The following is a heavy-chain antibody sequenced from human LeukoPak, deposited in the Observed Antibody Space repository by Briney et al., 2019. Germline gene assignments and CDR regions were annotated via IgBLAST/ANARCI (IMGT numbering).Heavy chain of an antibody. V-gene: IGHV1-24*01. CDR3: ATFGGNSVGRVFWFDP. CDR1: GYTLTELS. CDR2: FDPEDGET. D-gene: IGHD4-23*01. J-gene: IGHJ5*02. Sequence: GASVKVSCKVSGYTLTELSMHWGRQAPGKGLEWMGGFDPEDGETIYAQKFQGRVTMTEDTSTDTAYMELSSLRSEDTAVYYCATFGGNSVGRVFWFDPWGQGTLVNVSS.